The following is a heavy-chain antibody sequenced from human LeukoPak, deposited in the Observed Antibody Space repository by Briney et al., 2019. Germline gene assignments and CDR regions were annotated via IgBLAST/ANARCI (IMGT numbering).Heavy chain of an antibody. CDR1: GYTFTGYY. D-gene: IGHD3-22*01. V-gene: IGHV1-2*02. CDR3: ARGRRYYDSSGYNPRASGHYYFDY. Sequence: GASVKVSCKASGYTFTGYYMHWVRQAPGQGLEWMGWINPNSGGTNYAQKFQGRVTITRDTSASTAYMELSSLRSEDMAVYYCARGRRYYDSSGYNPRASGHYYFDYWGQGTLVTVSS. CDR2: INPNSGGT. J-gene: IGHJ4*02.